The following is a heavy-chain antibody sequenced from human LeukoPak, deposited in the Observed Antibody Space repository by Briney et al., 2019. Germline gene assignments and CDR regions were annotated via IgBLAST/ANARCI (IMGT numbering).Heavy chain of an antibody. D-gene: IGHD5-18*01. CDR2: IYTSGST. CDR1: GVSISNYY. J-gene: IGHJ4*02. Sequence: SETLSLTCTVSGVSISNYYWSWLRQSPGMALEWIGHIYTSGSTNYNPSLKSRVTMSVDTSKSQVSLTLSSVTAADTAIYYCARRLGYSYGYSFDSRGQGTLVTVSS. V-gene: IGHV4-4*09. CDR3: ARRLGYSYGYSFDS.